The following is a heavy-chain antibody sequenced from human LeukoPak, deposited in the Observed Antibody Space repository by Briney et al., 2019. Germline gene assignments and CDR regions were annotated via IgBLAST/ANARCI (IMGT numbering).Heavy chain of an antibody. Sequence: GGSLRLSCAASGFTFSSYSMNWVRQAPGKGLEWVSYISSSSSTIYYADSVKGRFTISRDNAKNSLYLQMNSLRAEDTAVYYCGKDPYSGYELQGFDYWGQGTLVTVSS. D-gene: IGHD5-12*01. CDR2: ISSSSSTI. CDR1: GFTFSSYS. V-gene: IGHV3-48*01. J-gene: IGHJ4*02. CDR3: GKDPYSGYELQGFDY.